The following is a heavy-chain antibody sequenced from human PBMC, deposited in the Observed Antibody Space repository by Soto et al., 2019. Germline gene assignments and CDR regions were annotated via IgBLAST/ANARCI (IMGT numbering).Heavy chain of an antibody. CDR3: ARLETCGGDCYPGGFDY. D-gene: IGHD2-21*02. Sequence: PGESLKISCKGSGYSFTSYWIGWVRQMPGKGLEWMGIIYPGDSDTRYSPSFQGQVTISADKSISTAYLQWSSLKASDTAMYYCARLETCGGDCYPGGFDYWGQGTLVTVSS. CDR2: IYPGDSDT. V-gene: IGHV5-51*01. CDR1: GYSFTSYW. J-gene: IGHJ4*02.